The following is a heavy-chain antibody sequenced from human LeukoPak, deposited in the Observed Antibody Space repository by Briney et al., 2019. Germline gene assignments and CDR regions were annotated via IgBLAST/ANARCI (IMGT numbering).Heavy chain of an antibody. V-gene: IGHV4-34*01. Sequence: SETLSLTCAVYGGSLRGNYGSWIRQPPGKGLEWIGEINHSGSTNYNPSLKSRVTISVDTSKNQFSLKLSSVTAADTAVYYCARGIAAAGPFDYWGQGTLVTVSS. D-gene: IGHD6-13*01. CDR2: INHSGST. CDR3: ARGIAAAGPFDY. J-gene: IGHJ4*02. CDR1: GGSLRGNY.